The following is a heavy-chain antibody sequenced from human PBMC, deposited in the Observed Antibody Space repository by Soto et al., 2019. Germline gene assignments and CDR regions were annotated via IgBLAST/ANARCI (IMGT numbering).Heavy chain of an antibody. CDR2: INHSGST. CDR3: ARGRRGYSYGRGYYYYGMDV. J-gene: IGHJ6*02. Sequence: SETLSLTCAVYGGSFSGYYWSWIRQPPGKGLEWIGEINHSGSTNYNPSLKSRVTISVDTSKNQFSLKLSSVTAADTAVYYCARGRRGYSYGRGYYYYGMDVWGQGTTVTVSS. V-gene: IGHV4-34*01. CDR1: GGSFSGYY. D-gene: IGHD5-18*01.